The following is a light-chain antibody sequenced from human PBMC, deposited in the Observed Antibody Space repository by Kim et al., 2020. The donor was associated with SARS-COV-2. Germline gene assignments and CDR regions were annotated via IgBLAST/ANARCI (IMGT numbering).Light chain of an antibody. CDR3: QSYDSSTVV. J-gene: IGLJ2*01. CDR2: EDN. Sequence: NFMLTQPHSVSESPGKTVTISCTRSSGSIASNYVQWYQQRPGSAPTTVIYEDNQRPSGVPDRFSGSIDSSSNSASLPISGLKTEDEADYYCQSYDSSTVVFGGGTQLTVL. CDR1: SGSIASNY. V-gene: IGLV6-57*04.